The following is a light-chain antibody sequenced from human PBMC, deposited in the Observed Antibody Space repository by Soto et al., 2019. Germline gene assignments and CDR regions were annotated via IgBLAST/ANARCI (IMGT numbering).Light chain of an antibody. CDR3: QQYNNWPPIT. CDR2: GAS. Sequence: EIVMTPSPATLSVSPGERATLSCRASQSVSSNLAWYQQQPGQAPRLLIYGASTRATGIPARFSGSGSGTEFTLTISSLQSEDCAVYYCQQYNNWPPITFGQGTRLEIK. V-gene: IGKV3-15*01. J-gene: IGKJ5*01. CDR1: QSVSSN.